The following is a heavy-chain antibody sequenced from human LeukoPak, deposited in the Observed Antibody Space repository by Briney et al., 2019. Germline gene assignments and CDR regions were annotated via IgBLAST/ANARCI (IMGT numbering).Heavy chain of an antibody. V-gene: IGHV4-34*01. Sequence: PSETLSLTCAVYGGSFSGYYWSWIRQPPGKVLEWIGEINHSVSTNYNPSLKSRVTISVDTSKNQFSLKLSSVTAADTAVYYCARSTPNYCSSTSCARDYWGQGTLVTVSS. J-gene: IGHJ4*02. CDR2: INHSVST. CDR1: GGSFSGYY. CDR3: ARSTPNYCSSTSCARDY. D-gene: IGHD2-2*01.